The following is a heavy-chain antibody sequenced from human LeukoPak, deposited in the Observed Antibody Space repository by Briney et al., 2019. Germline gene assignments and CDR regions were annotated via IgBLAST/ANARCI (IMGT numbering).Heavy chain of an antibody. CDR3: ARDALSSIPRQKYSSSWYSNY. V-gene: IGHV1-69*05. J-gene: IGHJ4*02. Sequence: ASVKVSCKASGGTFSSYAISWVRQAPGQGLEWMGRIIPIFGTANYAQKFQGRVTITTDESASAAYVELSSLRSEDTAVYYCARDALSSIPRQKYSSSWYSNYWGQGNLVTVSS. D-gene: IGHD6-13*01. CDR2: IIPIFGTA. CDR1: GGTFSSYA.